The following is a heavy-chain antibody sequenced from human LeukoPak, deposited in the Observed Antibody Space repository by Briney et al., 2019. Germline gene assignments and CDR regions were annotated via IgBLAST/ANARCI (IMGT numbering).Heavy chain of an antibody. Sequence: PGRSLRLSCAASGFTFDDYAMHWVRQAPGKGLEWVSGISWNSGSIGYADSVKGRFTISRDNAKNSLYLQMNSLRAEDTALYYCAKEPRDGYSKGYFDYWGQGTLVTVSS. CDR2: ISWNSGSI. CDR3: AKEPRDGYSKGYFDY. CDR1: GFTFDDYA. D-gene: IGHD5-24*01. J-gene: IGHJ4*02. V-gene: IGHV3-9*01.